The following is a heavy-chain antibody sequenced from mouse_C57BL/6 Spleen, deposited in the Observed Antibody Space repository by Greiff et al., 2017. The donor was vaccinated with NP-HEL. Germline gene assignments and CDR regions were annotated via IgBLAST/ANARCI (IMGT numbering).Heavy chain of an antibody. CDR3: ARVRTAQATSYAMDY. D-gene: IGHD3-2*02. CDR2: IHPNSGST. Sequence: QVQLQQPGAELVKPGASVKLSCKASGYTFTSYWMHWVKQRPGQGLEWIGMIHPNSGSTNYNEKFKSKATLTVDKSSSTAYMQLSSLTSEDSAVYYCARVRTAQATSYAMDYWGQGTSVTVSS. J-gene: IGHJ4*01. CDR1: GYTFTSYW. V-gene: IGHV1-64*01.